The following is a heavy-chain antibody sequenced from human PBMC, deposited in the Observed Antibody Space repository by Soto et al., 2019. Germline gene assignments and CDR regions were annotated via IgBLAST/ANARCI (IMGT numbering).Heavy chain of an antibody. CDR2: MNDCGRT. D-gene: IGHD3-16*01. CDR3: ATSFCRDALRCNWFDP. J-gene: IGHJ5*02. CDR1: GASSSSYY. V-gene: IGHV4-59*01. Sequence: QVQLQESGPGLVKSSETLSLTCTVSGASSSSYYSSWLRQPPGKGLEWIGYMNDCGRTIYNPSLKCRVAVAVYTSKSRLSLKIESVIAADTAVYYCATSFCRDALRCNWFDPWGQGTLVTVSS.